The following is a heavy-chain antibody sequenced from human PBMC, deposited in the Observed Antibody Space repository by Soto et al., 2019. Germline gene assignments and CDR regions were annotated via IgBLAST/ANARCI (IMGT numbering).Heavy chain of an antibody. Sequence: EVQLLESGGGLVQPGGSLRLSCAASGFTFSSYAMSWVRQAPGKGLEWISAISGSGGSTYYADSVKGRFTISRDNSKKTLYLQMNSLRAEDTAVYYCANAALGSWYYYWGQGTLVTVSS. CDR2: ISGSGGST. J-gene: IGHJ4*02. D-gene: IGHD6-13*01. V-gene: IGHV3-23*01. CDR3: ANAALGSWYYY. CDR1: GFTFSSYA.